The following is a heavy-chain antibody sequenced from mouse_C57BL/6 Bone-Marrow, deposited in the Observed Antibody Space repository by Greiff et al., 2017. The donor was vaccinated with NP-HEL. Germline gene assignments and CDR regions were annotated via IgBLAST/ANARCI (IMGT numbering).Heavy chain of an antibody. J-gene: IGHJ4*01. D-gene: IGHD2-2*01. V-gene: IGHV2-6*03. CDR2: IWSDGST. CDR1: GFSLTSYG. Sequence: VKLMESGPGLVAPSQSLSITCTVSGFSLTSYGVHWVRQPPGKGLEWLVVIWSDGSTTYNSALKSRLSISKDNSKSQVFLKMNSLQTDDTAMYYCARREVTAPYAMDYWGQGTSVTVSS. CDR3: ARREVTAPYAMDY.